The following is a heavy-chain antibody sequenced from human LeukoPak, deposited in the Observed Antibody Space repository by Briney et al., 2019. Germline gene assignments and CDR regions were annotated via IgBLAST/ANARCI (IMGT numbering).Heavy chain of an antibody. V-gene: IGHV1-18*01. CDR2: ISAYNGNT. Sequence: ASVKVSCKASGYTFTSYGISWVRQAPGQGLEWMGWISAYNGNTNYAQKLQGRVTMTTDTSTSTAYMELRSLRSDDTAVYYCAIDSSGWWNFDYWGQGTLVTVSS. CDR3: AIDSSGWWNFDY. CDR1: GYTFTSYG. J-gene: IGHJ4*02. D-gene: IGHD6-19*01.